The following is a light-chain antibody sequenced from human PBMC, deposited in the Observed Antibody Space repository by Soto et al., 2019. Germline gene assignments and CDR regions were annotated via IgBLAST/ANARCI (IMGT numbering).Light chain of an antibody. J-gene: IGKJ4*01. CDR1: PGISRS. Sequence: IPLTQSPFSLSASVGDTVTITCRASPGISRSLAWYQQNPGRAPKLLIYAASTFYTRVPSRFSSSGYGTEYTPPTISLQPEDYSAYYYQQLNSYSLTFGGGTQVEIK. CDR3: QQLNSYSLT. V-gene: IGKV1-9*01. CDR2: AAS.